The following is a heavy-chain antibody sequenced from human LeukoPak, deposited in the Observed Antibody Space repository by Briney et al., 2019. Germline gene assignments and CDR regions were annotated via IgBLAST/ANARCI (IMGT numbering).Heavy chain of an antibody. CDR2: VSPSHTTR. CDR1: GYIFTNYD. J-gene: IGHJ3*02. CDR3: ARDYILPLETDNGDGFAI. V-gene: IGHV1-18*01. Sequence: ASVKVSCKASGYIFTNYDVHWVRQATGQGLEWMGWVSPSHTTRVYAQDFQGRVTMTADTNTNTVSMELRSLRSDDTAVYFCARDYILPLETDNGDGFAIWGQGTVVTVSS. D-gene: IGHD3-3*02.